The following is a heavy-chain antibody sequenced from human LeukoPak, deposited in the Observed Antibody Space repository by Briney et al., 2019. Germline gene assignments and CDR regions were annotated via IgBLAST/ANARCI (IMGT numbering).Heavy chain of an antibody. J-gene: IGHJ4*02. D-gene: IGHD2-2*01. CDR1: GFTFSSYG. CDR2: ISYDGSNK. V-gene: IGHV3-30*18. Sequence: GRSLRLSCAASGFTFSSYGMHWVRQAPGKGLEWVAVISYDGSNKYYADSVKGRFTISRDNSKNTLYLQMNSLRAEDTAVYYCAKWDCSSTSCYGGVDYRGQGTLVTVSS. CDR3: AKWDCSSTSCYGGVDY.